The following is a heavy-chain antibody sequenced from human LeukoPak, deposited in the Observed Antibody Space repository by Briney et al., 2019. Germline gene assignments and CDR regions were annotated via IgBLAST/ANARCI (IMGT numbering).Heavy chain of an antibody. J-gene: IGHJ4*02. Sequence: PSETLSLTCTVSGGSISSSSYYWGWIRQPPGKGLEWIGSIYYSGSTYYNPSLKSRVTISVDTSKNQFSLKLSSVTAADTAVYYCARAKYYYDSSGYYLPYYFDYWGQGTLVTVSS. CDR1: GGSISSSSYY. CDR3: ARAKYYYDSSGYYLPYYFDY. V-gene: IGHV4-39*07. CDR2: IYYSGST. D-gene: IGHD3-22*01.